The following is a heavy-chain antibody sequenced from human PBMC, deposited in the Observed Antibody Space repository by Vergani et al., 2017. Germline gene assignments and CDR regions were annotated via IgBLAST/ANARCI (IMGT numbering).Heavy chain of an antibody. Sequence: QVQLQQWGAGLLKPSETLCLTCAVYGGSFSGYYWSWIRQPPGKGLEWIGEINHSGSTNYNPSLKSRVTISVDTSKNQFSLKLSSVTAADTAVYYCARGRSYTFMTTVTTTFDYWGQGTLVTVSS. CDR1: GGSFSGYY. D-gene: IGHD4-17*01. V-gene: IGHV4-34*01. CDR2: INHSGST. J-gene: IGHJ4*02. CDR3: ARGRSYTFMTTVTTTFDY.